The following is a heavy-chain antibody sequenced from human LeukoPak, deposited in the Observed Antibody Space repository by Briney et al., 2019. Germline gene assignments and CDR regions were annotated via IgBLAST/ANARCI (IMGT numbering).Heavy chain of an antibody. J-gene: IGHJ6*02. CDR3: ARHYGRGLELSRRVLRNYGMDV. D-gene: IGHD1-7*01. V-gene: IGHV5-10-1*01. Sequence: GESLKISCNGSGYSFTSYWISWVRQMPGKGLEWMGRIDPSDSYTNYSPSFQGHVTISADKSISTAYLQWSSLKASDTAMYYCARHYGRGLELSRRVLRNYGMDVWGQGTTVTVSS. CDR2: IDPSDSYT. CDR1: GYSFTSYW.